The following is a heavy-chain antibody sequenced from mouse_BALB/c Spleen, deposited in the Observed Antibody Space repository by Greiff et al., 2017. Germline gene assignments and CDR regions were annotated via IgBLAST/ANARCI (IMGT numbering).Heavy chain of an antibody. V-gene: IGHV1-14*01. Sequence: VQLQQSGPELVKPGASVKMSCKASGYTFTSYVMHWVKQKPGQGLEWIGYINPYNDGTKYNEKFKGKATLTSDKSSSTAYMELSSLTSEDSAVYYSAKNPDYYGSSYWYFDVWGAGTTVTVSS. CDR1: GYTFTSYV. D-gene: IGHD1-1*01. CDR3: AKNPDYYGSSYWYFDV. J-gene: IGHJ1*01. CDR2: INPYNDGT.